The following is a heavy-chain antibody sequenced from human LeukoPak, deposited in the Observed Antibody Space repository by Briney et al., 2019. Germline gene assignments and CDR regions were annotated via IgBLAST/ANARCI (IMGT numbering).Heavy chain of an antibody. CDR1: GFTFSSYA. CDR3: ARDIWDPSRIVGATGAFDI. V-gene: IGHV3-21*01. Sequence: PGGSLRLSCAASGFTFSSYAMSWVRQAPGKGLEWVSSISSSSSYIYYADSVKGRFTISRDNAKNSLYLQMNSLRAEDTAVYYCARDIWDPSRIVGATGAFDIWGQGTMVTVSS. D-gene: IGHD1-26*01. J-gene: IGHJ3*02. CDR2: ISSSSSYI.